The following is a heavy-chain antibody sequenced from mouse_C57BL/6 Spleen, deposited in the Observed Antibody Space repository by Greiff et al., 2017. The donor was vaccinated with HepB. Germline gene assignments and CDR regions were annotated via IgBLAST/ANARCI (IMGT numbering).Heavy chain of an antibody. J-gene: IGHJ3*01. Sequence: EVQLQQSGPELVKPGASVKISCKASGYTFTDYYMNWVKQSHGKSLEWIGDINPNNGGTSYNQKFKGKATLTVDKSSSTAYMELRSLTSEDSAVYYCARGWKDSSFAYWGQGTLVTVSA. CDR1: GYTFTDYY. D-gene: IGHD3-2*01. V-gene: IGHV1-26*01. CDR3: ARGWKDSSFAY. CDR2: INPNNGGT.